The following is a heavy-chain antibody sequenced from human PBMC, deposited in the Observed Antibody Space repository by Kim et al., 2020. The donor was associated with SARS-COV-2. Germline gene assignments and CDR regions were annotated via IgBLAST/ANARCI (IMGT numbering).Heavy chain of an antibody. CDR2: IYYSGST. J-gene: IGHJ6*02. V-gene: IGHV4-59*01. D-gene: IGHD3-22*01. CDR3: ARTLDYYDSSGYYYYYYGMDV. CDR1: GGSISSYY. Sequence: SETLSLTCTVSGGSISSYYWSWIRQPPGKGLEWIGYIYYSGSTNYNPSLKSRVTISVDTSKNQFSLKLSSVTAADTAVYYCARTLDYYDSSGYYYYYYGMDVGGQGTTVTVSS.